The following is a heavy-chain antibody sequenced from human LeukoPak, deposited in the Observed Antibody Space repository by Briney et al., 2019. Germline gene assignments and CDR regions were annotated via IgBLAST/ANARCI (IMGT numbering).Heavy chain of an antibody. CDR3: ARDLSWRWPNSGSNYFDY. CDR1: GYTXTSYG. J-gene: IGHJ4*02. CDR2: ISPYNGNT. Sequence: ASVKVSCKTSGYTXTSYGISWVRQAPGQGLEWMGWISPYNGNTNYVQKLQGRVTMTTDTSTSTAYMELRSLRSDDTAVYYCARDLSWRWPNSGSNYFDYWGQGTLVTVSS. V-gene: IGHV1-18*01. D-gene: IGHD4-23*01.